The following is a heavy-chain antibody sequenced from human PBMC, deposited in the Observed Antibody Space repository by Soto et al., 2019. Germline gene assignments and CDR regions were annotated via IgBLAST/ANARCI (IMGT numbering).Heavy chain of an antibody. CDR1: GFTFSSYG. V-gene: IGHV3-33*01. D-gene: IGHD6-6*01. CDR2: IWYDGSNK. J-gene: IGHJ6*02. CDR3: AREPSNPDSRSSESYYYYGMDV. Sequence: GGSLRLSCAASGFTFSSYGMHWVRQAPGKGLEWVAVIWYDGSNKYYADSVKGRFTISRDNSKNRLYLQMNSLRAEETAVYYCAREPSNPDSRSSESYYYYGMDVWGQGTTVTVSS.